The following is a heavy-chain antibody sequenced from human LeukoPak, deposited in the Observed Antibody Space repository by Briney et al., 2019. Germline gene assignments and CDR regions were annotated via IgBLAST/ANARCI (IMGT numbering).Heavy chain of an antibody. Sequence: GASVKVSCKASGYTFTGYYMHWVRQAPGQGLEWMGWINPNSGGTNYAQKFQGRVTMTRDTSISTAYMELSRLRSDDTAVYYCARDNRIDGYDYVWGSLNWFDPWGQGTLVTVSS. J-gene: IGHJ5*02. CDR2: INPNSGGT. D-gene: IGHD3-16*01. CDR3: ARDNRIDGYDYVWGSLNWFDP. CDR1: GYTFTGYY. V-gene: IGHV1-2*02.